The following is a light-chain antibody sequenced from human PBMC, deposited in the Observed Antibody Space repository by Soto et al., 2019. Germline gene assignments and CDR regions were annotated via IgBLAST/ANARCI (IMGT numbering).Light chain of an antibody. J-gene: IGLJ1*01. CDR3: SSFAGSNNFPYV. CDR2: EVN. Sequence: QSALTQPASVSGSPGQSITISCSGTYNLVSWYQQHPGKAPKLMIFEVNKRPSGVSYRFSGSKSGNTATLTVSGLQAEDEADYYCSSFAGSNNFPYVFGTGTKVTVL. CDR1: YNL. V-gene: IGLV2-14*02.